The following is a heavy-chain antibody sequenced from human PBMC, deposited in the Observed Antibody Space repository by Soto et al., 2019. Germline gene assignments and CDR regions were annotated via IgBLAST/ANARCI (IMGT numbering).Heavy chain of an antibody. V-gene: IGHV3-33*01. Sequence: PGGSLRLSCAASGFTFSSYGMHWVRQAPGKGLEWVAVIWYDGSNKYYADSVKGRFTISRDNSKNTLYLQMNSLRAEDTAVYYCAREPYYDFWSGYSSHVYYGMDVWGQGTTVTVSS. CDR1: GFTFSSYG. CDR2: IWYDGSNK. CDR3: AREPYYDFWSGYSSHVYYGMDV. D-gene: IGHD3-3*01. J-gene: IGHJ6*02.